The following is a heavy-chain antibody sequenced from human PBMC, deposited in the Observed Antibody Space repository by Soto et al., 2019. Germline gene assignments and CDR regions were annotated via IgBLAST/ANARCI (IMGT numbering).Heavy chain of an antibody. J-gene: IGHJ6*02. V-gene: IGHV6-1*01. CDR3: ARDRGTAAAQWGLDV. D-gene: IGHD6-25*01. CDR2: TYYRSKWFN. CDR1: GDSVSSNSAT. Sequence: SQTLSLTCAISGDSVSSNSATWNWIRQSPSRGLEWLGKTYYRSKWFNDYAISVRSRITINPDTSKNQFSLHLNSVTPEDTAVYYCARDRGTAAAQWGLDVWGQGTTVTVS.